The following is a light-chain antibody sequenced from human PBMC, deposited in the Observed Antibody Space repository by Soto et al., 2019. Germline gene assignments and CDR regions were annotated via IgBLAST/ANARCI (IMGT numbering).Light chain of an antibody. CDR3: QQSYRTPLT. Sequence: DIQMTQSPSSLSASVGDRVTITCRASQSISSYLNWYQQKPGKAPKLLIYAASSLQSGVPSRFSGSGSGTDLTLTNSSLQPEDFATYYCQQSYRTPLTFGGGTKVEIK. V-gene: IGKV1-39*01. CDR2: AAS. J-gene: IGKJ4*01. CDR1: QSISSY.